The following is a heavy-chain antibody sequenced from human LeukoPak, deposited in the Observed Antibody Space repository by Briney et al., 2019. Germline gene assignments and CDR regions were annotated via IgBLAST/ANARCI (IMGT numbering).Heavy chain of an antibody. Sequence: GGSLGLSCAASGFTFSSYWMSWVRQAPGKGLKWVANIKQDGSEKYYVDSVKGRFTISRDNAKNSLYLQMNSLRAEDTAVYYCAVSLGGWYYYYGMDVWGHGTTVTVSS. V-gene: IGHV3-7*01. J-gene: IGHJ6*02. CDR1: GFTFSSYW. D-gene: IGHD6-19*01. CDR2: IKQDGSEK. CDR3: AVSLGGWYYYYGMDV.